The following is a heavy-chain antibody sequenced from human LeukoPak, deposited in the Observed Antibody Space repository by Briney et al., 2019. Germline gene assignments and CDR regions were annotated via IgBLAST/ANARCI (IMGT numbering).Heavy chain of an antibody. CDR1: GFTLNTNY. Sequence: GGSLRLSCAASGFTLNTNYMNWVRQGPGKGLEWVSVIYAGGNTYYADSVKERFTISRDNSRNTLYLQMNSLRGDDTAVYYCAREVYSSTWFDLWGQGTLVTVPS. V-gene: IGHV3-66*01. CDR2: IYAGGNT. CDR3: AREVYSSTWFDL. J-gene: IGHJ4*02. D-gene: IGHD6-13*01.